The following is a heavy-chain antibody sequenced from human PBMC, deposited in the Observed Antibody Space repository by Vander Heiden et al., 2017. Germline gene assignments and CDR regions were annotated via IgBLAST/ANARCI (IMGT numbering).Heavy chain of an antibody. CDR3: ARDSSGWYRDFDY. Sequence: EVQLVASGGGLVQPGGSLSPSCTSSGFTFSSKSRTWFRQAAGKGLEGFSYISSSSSTIYYADSVKGRFTISRDNAKNSLYLQMNSLRDEDTAVYYCARDSSGWYRDFDYWGQGTLVTVSS. V-gene: IGHV3-48*02. CDR2: ISSSSSTI. CDR1: GFTFSSKS. J-gene: IGHJ4*02. D-gene: IGHD6-19*01.